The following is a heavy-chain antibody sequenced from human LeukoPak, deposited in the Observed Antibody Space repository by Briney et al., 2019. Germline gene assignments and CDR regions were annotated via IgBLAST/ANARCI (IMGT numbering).Heavy chain of an antibody. D-gene: IGHD3-10*01. V-gene: IGHV3-48*03. CDR2: ISSSGSTI. CDR1: GFTFSSYE. J-gene: IGHJ5*02. Sequence: GGSLRLSCAASGFTFSSYEMYWVRQAPGKGLEWVSYISSSGSTIYYADSVKGRFTISRDNAKNSLYLQMNSLRAEDTAVYYCARDLSLFYYGSGSYYNLWGQGTLVTVSS. CDR3: ARDLSLFYYGSGSYYNL.